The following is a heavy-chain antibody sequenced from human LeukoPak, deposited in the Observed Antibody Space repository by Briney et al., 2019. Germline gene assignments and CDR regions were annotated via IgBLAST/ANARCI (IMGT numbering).Heavy chain of an antibody. CDR1: GFTVSDNY. J-gene: IGHJ5*02. D-gene: IGHD3-22*01. CDR3: ARHDSWAGWFDP. Sequence: GGSLRLSCAASGFTVSDNYMRWVRQAPGKGLEWVSVIYSGGTTYSADSVKGRFTISRDNSKNTLYLQMNSLRAEDTAVYYCARHDSWAGWFDPWGQGTLVTVSS. V-gene: IGHV3-53*01. CDR2: IYSGGTT.